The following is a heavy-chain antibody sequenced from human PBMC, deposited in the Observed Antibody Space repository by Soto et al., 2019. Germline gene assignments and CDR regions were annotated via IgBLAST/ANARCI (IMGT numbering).Heavy chain of an antibody. V-gene: IGHV4-30-4*01. Sequence: SETLSLTCTVSGGSISSGDYYWSWIRQPPGKGLEWIGYIYYSGSTYYNPSLKSRVTISVDTSKNQFSLKLSSATAADTAVYYCARVQLKWLGYNWFDPWGQGTLVNRLL. D-gene: IGHD6-19*01. CDR3: ARVQLKWLGYNWFDP. CDR2: IYYSGST. J-gene: IGHJ5*02. CDR1: GGSISSGDYY.